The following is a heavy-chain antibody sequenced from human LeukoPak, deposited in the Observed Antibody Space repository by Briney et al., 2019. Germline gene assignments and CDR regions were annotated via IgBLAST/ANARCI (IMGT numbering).Heavy chain of an antibody. CDR3: ARGRDGYNLYYFDY. Sequence: SETLSLTCTVSGGSISSYYWSWIRQPPGKGLEWIGNIYYSGSTNYNPSLKSRVTISVDTSKNQFSLKLSSVTAADTAVYYCARGRDGYNLYYFDYWGQGTLVTVSS. CDR1: GGSISSYY. CDR2: IYYSGST. J-gene: IGHJ4*02. D-gene: IGHD5-24*01. V-gene: IGHV4-59*01.